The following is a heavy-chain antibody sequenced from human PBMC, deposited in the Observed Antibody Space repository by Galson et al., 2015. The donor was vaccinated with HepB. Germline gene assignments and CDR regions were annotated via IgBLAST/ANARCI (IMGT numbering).Heavy chain of an antibody. V-gene: IGHV3-11*05. Sequence: SLRLSCAASGFTFSDYYMSWIRQAPGKGLEWVSYISSSSRNTNYADSVKGRFTISRDNAKNSLYLQINSLRAEDTAVYYCARDTSGYGYGMDVWGQGTTVTVSS. CDR3: ARDTSGYGYGMDV. CDR1: GFTFSDYY. CDR2: ISSSSRNT. J-gene: IGHJ6*02. D-gene: IGHD5-12*01.